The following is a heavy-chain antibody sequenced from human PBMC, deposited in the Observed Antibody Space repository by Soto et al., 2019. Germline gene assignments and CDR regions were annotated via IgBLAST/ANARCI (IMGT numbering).Heavy chain of an antibody. CDR2: IIPIFGTA. CDR1: GGTFSSYA. V-gene: IGHV1-69*12. J-gene: IGHJ6*02. Sequence: QVQLVQSGAEVKKPGSSVKVSCKASGGTFSSYAISWVRQAPGQGLEWMGGIIPIFGTANYAQKFQGRVTITADESTSTAYMELSSLRSEDTAVYYCASRYATAVAGTYYYYGMDVWGQGTTVTVSS. CDR3: ASRYATAVAGTYYYYGMDV. D-gene: IGHD6-19*01.